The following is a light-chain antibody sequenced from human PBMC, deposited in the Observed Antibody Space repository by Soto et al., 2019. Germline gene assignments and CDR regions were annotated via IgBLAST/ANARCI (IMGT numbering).Light chain of an antibody. CDR3: QQYGSSPPIT. CDR2: GAS. CDR1: QSVLYSSNNKNY. Sequence: DIVMTQSPDSLPVSLGERATINCKSSQSVLYSSNNKNYLAWYQQKPGQAPRLLIYGASSRATGIPDRFSGSGSGTDFTLTISRLEPEDFAVYYCQQYGSSPPITFGQGTRLEIK. J-gene: IGKJ5*01. V-gene: IGKV4-1*01.